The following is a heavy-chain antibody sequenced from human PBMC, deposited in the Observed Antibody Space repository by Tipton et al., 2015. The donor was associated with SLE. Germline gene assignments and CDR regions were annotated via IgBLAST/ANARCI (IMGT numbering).Heavy chain of an antibody. CDR2: ISYDGSNK. V-gene: IGHV3-30*04. Sequence: SLRLSCAASGFTFSSYAMHWVRQAPGKGLEWVAVISYDGSNKYYADSVKGRFTISRDNSKNTLYLQMNSLRAEGTAVYYCAGGLLWFREPFDYWGQGTLVTVSS. CDR3: AGGLLWFREPFDY. D-gene: IGHD3-10*01. CDR1: GFTFSSYA. J-gene: IGHJ4*02.